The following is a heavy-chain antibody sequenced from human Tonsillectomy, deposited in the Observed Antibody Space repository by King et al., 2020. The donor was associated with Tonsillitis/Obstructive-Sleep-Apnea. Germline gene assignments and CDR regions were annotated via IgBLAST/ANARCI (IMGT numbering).Heavy chain of an antibody. CDR1: GFTVSSNY. CDR2: IYSGGIT. D-gene: IGHD3-10*01. J-gene: IGHJ6*03. CDR3: ARDQDYGSGSYFHYYYYMDV. Sequence: VQLVESGGGLIQPGGSLRLSCAASGFTVSSNYMSWVRQAPGQGLEWVSVIYSGGITYYADSVKGRFTISRDNSKNTLYLQMNSLRAEDTAVYYCARDQDYGSGSYFHYYYYMDVWGKGTTVTVSS. V-gene: IGHV3-53*01.